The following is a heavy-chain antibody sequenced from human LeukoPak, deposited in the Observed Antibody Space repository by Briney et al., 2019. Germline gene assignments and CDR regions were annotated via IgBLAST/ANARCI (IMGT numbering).Heavy chain of an antibody. CDR2: IKSKTDGGTT. Sequence: GGSLRLSCAASGFTFSNAWMSWVRQAPGKGLEWVGRIKSKTDGGTTDYAAPVKGRFTISRDDSKNTLYLQMNSLKTEDTAVYYCTTEFLVVPAGAFDIWGQGTMVTVSS. CDR1: GFTFSNAW. V-gene: IGHV3-15*01. J-gene: IGHJ3*02. D-gene: IGHD2-2*01. CDR3: TTEFLVVPAGAFDI.